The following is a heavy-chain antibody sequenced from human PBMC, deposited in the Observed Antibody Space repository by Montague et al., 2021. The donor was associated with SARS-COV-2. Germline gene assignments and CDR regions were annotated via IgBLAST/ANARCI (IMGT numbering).Heavy chain of an antibody. CDR3: ARGGGRLQYSYYYGMDV. J-gene: IGHJ6*02. V-gene: IGHV4-59*01. CDR1: GGSMINNY. D-gene: IGHD5-12*01. CDR2: IYYTGST. Sequence: SETLSLTCIVSGGSMINNYWSWIRQPPGKGLEWMGYIYYTGSTDYNPSLESRATLSIDTSKNEFSLKLTSVTAADTAVYYCARGGGRLQYSYYYGMDVWGQGTTVTVSS.